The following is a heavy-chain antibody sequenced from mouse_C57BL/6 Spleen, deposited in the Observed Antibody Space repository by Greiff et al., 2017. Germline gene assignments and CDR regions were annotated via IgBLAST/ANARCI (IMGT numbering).Heavy chain of an antibody. CDR1: GYTFTDYN. D-gene: IGHD1-2*01. CDR3: ARRYYGLNY. Sequence: VQLQQSGPELVKPGASVKIPCKASGYTFTDYNMDWVKQSHGKSLEWIGDINPNNGGTIYNQKFKGKATLTVDKSSSTAYMELRSLTSEDTAVYYCARRYYGLNYWGQGTTLTVSS. V-gene: IGHV1-18*01. J-gene: IGHJ2*01. CDR2: INPNNGGT.